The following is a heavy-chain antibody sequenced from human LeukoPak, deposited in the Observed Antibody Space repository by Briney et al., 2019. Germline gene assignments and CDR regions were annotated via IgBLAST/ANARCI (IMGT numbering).Heavy chain of an antibody. CDR1: GGSVSSSSYY. CDR2: IPHSGTN. CDR3: ASLGTLRS. V-gene: IGHV4-39*01. Sequence: SETLSLTCSVSGGSVSSSSYYWGWIRQPPGKGLEWIGGIPHSGTNYNNPSLKSRVSISIDTSKNQFSVKLTSVTAADTAIYYCASLGTLRSWGQGTLVTVSS. J-gene: IGHJ5*02. D-gene: IGHD7-27*01.